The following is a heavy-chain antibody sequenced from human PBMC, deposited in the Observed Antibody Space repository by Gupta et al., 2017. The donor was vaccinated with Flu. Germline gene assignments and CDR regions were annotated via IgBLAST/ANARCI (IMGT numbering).Heavy chain of an antibody. CDR2: IYYTGSA. CDR1: STTYY. J-gene: IGHJ4*02. D-gene: IGHD5-12*01. V-gene: IGHV4-39*01. Sequence: STTYYWGWVRQPPGKGLEWIGSIYYTGSAFYNPSLKSRLTRSVDTSKNQFSLKLSSVTAADTAVYDCARHASRDGYNFPGYWDQGTLVTVSS. CDR3: ARHASRDGYNFPGY.